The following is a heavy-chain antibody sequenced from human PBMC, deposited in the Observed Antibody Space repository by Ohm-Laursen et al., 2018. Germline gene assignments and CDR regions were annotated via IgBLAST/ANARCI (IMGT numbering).Heavy chain of an antibody. V-gene: IGHV3-33*01. CDR3: ARDTGRNPYFDY. CDR2: IWYDGSNK. Sequence: SLRLSCSASGFTFSSYGMHWVRQAPGKGLEWVAVIWYDGSNKHYADSVKGRFTISRDNSKNTLYLQMNSLRAEDTAVYYCARDTGRNPYFDYWGQGTLVTVSS. J-gene: IGHJ4*02. CDR1: GFTFSSYG. D-gene: IGHD1-26*01.